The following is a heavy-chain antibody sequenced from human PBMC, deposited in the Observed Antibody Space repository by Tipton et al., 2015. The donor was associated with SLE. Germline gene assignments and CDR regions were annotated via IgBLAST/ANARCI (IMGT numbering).Heavy chain of an antibody. V-gene: IGHV4-34*01. J-gene: IGHJ4*02. Sequence: TLSLTCAVYGGSFSDYYWSWIRQPPGKGLEWIGEINHSGSTNYNPSLKSRVTISVDTSKNQFSLSLISVTAADTAVYYCARLTPWGYDYWGPGMLVTVSS. D-gene: IGHD7-27*01. CDR2: INHSGST. CDR3: ARLTPWGYDY. CDR1: GGSFSDYY.